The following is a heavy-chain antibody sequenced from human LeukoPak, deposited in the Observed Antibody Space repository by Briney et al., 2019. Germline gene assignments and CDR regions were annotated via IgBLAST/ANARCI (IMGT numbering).Heavy chain of an antibody. V-gene: IGHV5-51*01. D-gene: IGHD3-22*01. CDR2: IYPGDSDT. J-gene: IGHJ4*02. Sequence: GASLQISGQGSGSIFTSYWIGWVRQLPGKGLEWMGIIYPGDSDTRYSPSFQGQVTISADKSISTAYLQWSSLKASDTAMYYCARPGYDSSGYYYFDYGGQGTLVTVSA. CDR3: ARPGYDSSGYYYFDY. CDR1: GSIFTSYW.